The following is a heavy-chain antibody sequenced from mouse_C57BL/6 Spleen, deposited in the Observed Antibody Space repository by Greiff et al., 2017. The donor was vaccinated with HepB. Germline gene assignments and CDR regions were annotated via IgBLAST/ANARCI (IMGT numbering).Heavy chain of an antibody. CDR3: ARDYEDY. V-gene: IGHV1-19*01. D-gene: IGHD1-1*01. CDR1: GYTFTDYY. CDR2: INPYNGGT. J-gene: IGHJ2*01. Sequence: DVQLQESGPVLVKPGASVKMSCKASGYTFTDYYMNWVKQSHGKSLEWIGVINPYNGGTSYNQKFKGKATLTVDKSSSTAYMELNSLTSEDSAVYYCARDYEDYWGQGTTLTVSS.